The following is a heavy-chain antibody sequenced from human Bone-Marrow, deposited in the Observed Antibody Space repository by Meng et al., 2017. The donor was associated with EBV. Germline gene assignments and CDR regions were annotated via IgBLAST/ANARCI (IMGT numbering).Heavy chain of an antibody. Sequence: QVPRQESGPGLVKPSETLSRTCVVSGVSVNSGTYHWSWIRQSPGKGLEWIGYIYDTGTTIYNPSLNSRVTILLETSKNQFSLRLHSVTTADTAVYYCAKSRSSTPGIVDDWGQGTLVTVSS. CDR2: IYDTGTT. CDR1: GVSVNSGTYH. V-gene: IGHV4-61*01. CDR3: AKSRSSTPGIVDD. J-gene: IGHJ4*02. D-gene: IGHD3-10*01.